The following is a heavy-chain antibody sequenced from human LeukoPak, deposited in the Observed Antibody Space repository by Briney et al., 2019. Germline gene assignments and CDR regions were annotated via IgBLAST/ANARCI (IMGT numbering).Heavy chain of an antibody. Sequence: GGSLRLSCAASGFTFSTYWMHWVRQAPGKGLVWVSRIKSDGGTNYADSVKGRFTISRDNAKKTVSLQTNSLRPEDTGVYYCARAPSEIGGYYPEYFRHWGQGTLVTVSS. CDR1: GFTFSTYW. D-gene: IGHD3-22*01. V-gene: IGHV3-74*01. J-gene: IGHJ1*01. CDR2: IKSDGGT. CDR3: ARAPSEIGGYYPEYFRH.